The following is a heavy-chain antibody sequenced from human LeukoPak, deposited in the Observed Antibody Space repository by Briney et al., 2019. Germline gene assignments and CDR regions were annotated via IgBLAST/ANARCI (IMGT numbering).Heavy chain of an antibody. D-gene: IGHD4-17*01. CDR3: ARDSPPSYGDYGGMDY. CDR1: GGSISSYY. V-gene: IGHV4-39*07. J-gene: IGHJ4*02. CDR2: IYYSGST. Sequence: PSETLSLTCTVSGGSISSYYWGWIRQPPGKGLEWIGSIYYSGSTYYNPSLKSRVTISVDTSKNQFSLKLSSVTAADTAVYYCARDSPPSYGDYGGMDYWGQGTLVTVSS.